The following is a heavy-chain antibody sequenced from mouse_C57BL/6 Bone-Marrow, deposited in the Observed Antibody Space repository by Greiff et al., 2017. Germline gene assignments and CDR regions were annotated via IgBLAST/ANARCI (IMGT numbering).Heavy chain of an antibody. CDR2: INPNNGGT. Sequence: EVQLQESGPELVKPGASVKIPCKASGYTFTDYNMDWVKQSHGKSLEWIGDINPNNGGTIYNQKFKGKATLTVDKSSSTAYMELRSLTSEDTAVYYGARGDYYYGSYYFDYWGQGTTLTVSS. V-gene: IGHV1-18*01. D-gene: IGHD1-1*01. CDR1: GYTFTDYN. J-gene: IGHJ2*01. CDR3: ARGDYYYGSYYFDY.